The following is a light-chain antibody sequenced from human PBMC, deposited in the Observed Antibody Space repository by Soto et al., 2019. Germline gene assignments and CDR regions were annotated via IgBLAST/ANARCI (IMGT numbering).Light chain of an antibody. CDR2: DDS. CDR3: QVWDRGSDHYV. J-gene: IGLJ1*01. Sequence: SYELTQPPSVSVAPGQAARIACGGNNIGSKSVHWYQQKPGQAPVMGVYDDSDRPSGIPERFSGSNSGDTATLTISGVEPGDEADYYCQVWDRGSDHYVFGSGTKLTVL. V-gene: IGLV3-21*02. CDR1: NIGSKS.